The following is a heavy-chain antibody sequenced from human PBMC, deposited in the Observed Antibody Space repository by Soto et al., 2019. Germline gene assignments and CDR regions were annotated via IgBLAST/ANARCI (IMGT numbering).Heavy chain of an antibody. CDR2: ISIYNGNT. CDR1: GYTFTSYG. D-gene: IGHD5-12*01. CDR3: ARGNGYDYGSSDY. V-gene: IGHV1-18*01. Sequence: GASVKVSCKASGYTFTSYGISWVLRAPGEGLEWMGWISIYNGNTNYAQKLQDRLTMTTDTSTSTAYMELRTLRSDDTAVYYCARGNGYDYGSSDYWGQGTLVTVSS. J-gene: IGHJ4*02.